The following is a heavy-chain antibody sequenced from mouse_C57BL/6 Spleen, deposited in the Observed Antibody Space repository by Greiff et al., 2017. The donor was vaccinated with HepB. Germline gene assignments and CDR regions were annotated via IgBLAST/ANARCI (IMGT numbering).Heavy chain of an antibody. Sequence: QVQLKESGPELVKPGASVKISCKASGYAFSSSWMNWVKQRPGKGLEWIGRIYPGDGDTNYKWKFKGKATLTADKSSSTAYMQLSSLTSEDAAVYFCARSRVTTVAFDYWGQGTTLTVSS. CDR2: IYPGDGDT. J-gene: IGHJ2*01. CDR1: GYAFSSSW. CDR3: ARSRVTTVAFDY. D-gene: IGHD1-1*01. V-gene: IGHV1-82*01.